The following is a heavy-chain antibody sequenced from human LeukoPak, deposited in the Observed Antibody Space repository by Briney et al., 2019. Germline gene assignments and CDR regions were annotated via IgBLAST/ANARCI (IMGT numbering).Heavy chain of an antibody. V-gene: IGHV3-30-3*01. J-gene: IGHJ4*02. CDR3: ARDPYEEMATTEFQYYFDY. D-gene: IGHD5-24*01. CDR2: ISYDGSNK. Sequence: HPGGSLRLSCAASGFTFSSYAMHWVRQAPGKGLEWVAVISYDGSNKYYADSVKGRFTISRDNSKNTLYLQMNSLRAEDTAVYYCARDPYEEMATTEFQYYFDYWGQGTLVTVSS. CDR1: GFTFSSYA.